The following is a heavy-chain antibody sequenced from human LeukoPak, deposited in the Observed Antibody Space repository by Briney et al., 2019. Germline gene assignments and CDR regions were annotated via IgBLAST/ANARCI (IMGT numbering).Heavy chain of an antibody. Sequence: ASETLSLTCTVSGGSISSSSYYWGWIRQPPGKGLEWIGEINHSGSTNYNPSLKSRVTISVDTSKNQFSLKLSSVTAADTAVYYCARPGIAAADNFDIWGQGTMVTVSS. V-gene: IGHV4-39*07. D-gene: IGHD6-13*01. CDR1: GGSISSSSYY. CDR3: ARPGIAAADNFDI. J-gene: IGHJ3*02. CDR2: INHSGST.